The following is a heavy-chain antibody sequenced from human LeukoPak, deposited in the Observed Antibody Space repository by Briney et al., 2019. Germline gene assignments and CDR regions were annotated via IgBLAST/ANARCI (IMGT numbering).Heavy chain of an antibody. CDR1: GFTFSSYA. J-gene: IGHJ4*02. D-gene: IGHD1/OR15-1a*01. V-gene: IGHV3-30*04. CDR3: TLTTFGVVYYFDY. Sequence: GGSLRLSCATSGFTFSSYAMHWVRQAPGKGLEWVALISYDGINQYYADSVKGRFIISRDNSKNALYLQLNSLRLEDTAVYYCTLTTFGVVYYFDYWGQGTLVTVSS. CDR2: ISYDGINQ.